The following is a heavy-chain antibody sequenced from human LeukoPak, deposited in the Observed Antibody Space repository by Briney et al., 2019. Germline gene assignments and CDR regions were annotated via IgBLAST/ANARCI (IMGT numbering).Heavy chain of an antibody. CDR3: AKDPRYCSGGSCYSGFLGYFDY. CDR1: GFTFSSYA. CDR2: ISGSGGST. Sequence: GGSLRLSCAASGFTFSSYAMSWVRHAPGKGLELVSAISGSGGSTYYADSVKGRFTISRDNSKNTLYLQMNSLRAEDTAVYYCAKDPRYCSGGSCYSGFLGYFDYWGQGTLVTVSS. J-gene: IGHJ4*02. V-gene: IGHV3-23*01. D-gene: IGHD2-15*01.